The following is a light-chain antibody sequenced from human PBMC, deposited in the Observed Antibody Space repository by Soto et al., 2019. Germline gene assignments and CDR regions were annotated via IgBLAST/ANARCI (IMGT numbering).Light chain of an antibody. V-gene: IGKV2-28*01. J-gene: IGKJ1*01. CDR3: LQALQTPPWT. Sequence: DIVMTQSPLSLPVTPGEPASISCRSSQSLLHSNGYNYLDWYLQKPGQSPQLLIYLGSNRASGVPDRFSGSGSGTEFTLKISRVEAGDVGVYYCLQALQTPPWTFGQGTKVEIK. CDR1: QSLLHSNGYNY. CDR2: LGS.